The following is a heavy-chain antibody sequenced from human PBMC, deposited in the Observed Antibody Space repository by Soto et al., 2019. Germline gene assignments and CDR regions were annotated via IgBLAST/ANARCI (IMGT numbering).Heavy chain of an antibody. CDR2: INAANGNT. Sequence: ASVKVSCKASGYTFTTYAMHWVRQVPGQRLEWMGWINAANGNTKYSQKFQGRVTITRDTSASTAYMELSSLRSEDTAVYYCARSLMNTAMVTFYYFDYWGQGTLVTVSS. J-gene: IGHJ4*02. CDR3: ARSLMNTAMVTFYYFDY. V-gene: IGHV1-3*01. D-gene: IGHD5-18*01. CDR1: GYTFTTYA.